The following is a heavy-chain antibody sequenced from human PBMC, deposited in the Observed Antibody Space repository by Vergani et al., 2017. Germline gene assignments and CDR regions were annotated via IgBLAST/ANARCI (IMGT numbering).Heavy chain of an antibody. J-gene: IGHJ6*03. CDR1: GYSISSGYY. Sequence: QLQLQESDPGLVKPSETLSLTCTVSGYSISSGYYWGWIRQPPGKGLEWIGSIYHSGSTYYNPSLKSRVTISVDTSKNQFSLKLSSVTAADTAVYYCARGTRAPYYYYYYMDVWGKGP. D-gene: IGHD1-7*01. V-gene: IGHV4-38-2*02. CDR3: ARGTRAPYYYYYYMDV. CDR2: IYHSGST.